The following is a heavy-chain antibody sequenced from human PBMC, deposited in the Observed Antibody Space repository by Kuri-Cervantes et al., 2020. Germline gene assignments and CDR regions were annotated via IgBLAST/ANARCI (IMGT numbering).Heavy chain of an antibody. V-gene: IGHV3-33*01. CDR3: ARDSARFYGSGSYYPPPGLDV. D-gene: IGHD3-10*01. CDR1: GFTFSSYG. J-gene: IGHJ6*02. CDR2: IWYDGSNK. Sequence: GESLKISCAASGFTFSSYGMHWVRQAPGKGLEWVAVIWYDGSNKYYADSVKGRFTISRDNAKNSLYLQMNSLRAEDTALYHCARDSARFYGSGSYYPPPGLDVWGQGTTVTVSS.